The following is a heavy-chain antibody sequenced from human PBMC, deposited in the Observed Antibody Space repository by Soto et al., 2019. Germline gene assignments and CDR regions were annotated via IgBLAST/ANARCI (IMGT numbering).Heavy chain of an antibody. V-gene: IGHV4-59*01. Sequence: PSETLSLTCTVSGGSISSYYWSWIRQPPGKGLEWIGYIYYSGSTNCNPSLKSRVTISVDTSKNQFSLKLSSVTAADTAVYYCARVGTYYYDSSGYYVNWFDPWGQGTLVTVSS. CDR3: ARVGTYYYDSSGYYVNWFDP. CDR2: IYYSGST. CDR1: GGSISSYY. D-gene: IGHD3-22*01. J-gene: IGHJ5*02.